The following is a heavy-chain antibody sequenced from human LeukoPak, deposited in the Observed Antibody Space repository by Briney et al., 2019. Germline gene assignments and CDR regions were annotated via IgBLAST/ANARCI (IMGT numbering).Heavy chain of an antibody. D-gene: IGHD2-15*01. Sequence: GASLQISCKASGYSFSSDWIAWGRQMPGKGREWMGIIFPIDSETTYSPSFQGQVTISADKSISTAYLQWSSLKASDTAMYYCTRGCSGGSCSRDAMDVWGQGTMVTVSS. V-gene: IGHV5-51*01. CDR3: TRGCSGGSCSRDAMDV. J-gene: IGHJ6*02. CDR2: IFPIDSET. CDR1: GYSFSSDW.